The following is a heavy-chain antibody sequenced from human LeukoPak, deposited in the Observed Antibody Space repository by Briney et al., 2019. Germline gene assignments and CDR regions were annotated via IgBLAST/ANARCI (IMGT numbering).Heavy chain of an antibody. CDR3: ARVGVTAMVTDAFDI. V-gene: IGHV3-66*01. D-gene: IGHD5-18*01. CDR2: IYSGGDT. J-gene: IGHJ3*02. CDR1: GFTVNSNY. Sequence: GGSLRLSCAASGFTVNSNYMSWVRQAPGKGLEWVSVIYSGGDTYYADSVKGRFTISRDNSKNTLYLQMNSLRAEDTAVYYCARVGVTAMVTDAFDIWGQGTMVTVSS.